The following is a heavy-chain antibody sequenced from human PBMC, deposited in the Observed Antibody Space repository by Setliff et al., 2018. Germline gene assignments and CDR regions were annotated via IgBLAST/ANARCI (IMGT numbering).Heavy chain of an antibody. J-gene: IGHJ3*01. CDR2: IYHSGSA. V-gene: IGHV4-30-4*08. CDR1: GDSIGSGDYF. CDR3: AREVGTSTSSDAFDV. Sequence: LSLTCTVSGDSIGSGDYFWSWIRQPPGKGLEWIAYIYHSGSAYYNPSLKSRVTMSVDTSKNQFSLHLTSVTAADTAVYYCAREVGTSTSSDAFDVWGQGMMVTVS. D-gene: IGHD1-26*01.